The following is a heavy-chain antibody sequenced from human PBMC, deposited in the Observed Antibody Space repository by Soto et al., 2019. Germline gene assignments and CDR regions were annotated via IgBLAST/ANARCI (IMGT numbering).Heavy chain of an antibody. CDR2: IYYSGST. D-gene: IGHD6-13*01. V-gene: IGHV4-39*01. CDR1: GGSISSSSYY. CDR3: ARQVGIAPKYYYYYGMDV. J-gene: IGHJ6*02. Sequence: PSETLSLTCTVSGGSISSSSYYWGWIRQPPGKGLEWIGSIYYSGSTYYNPSLKSRVTISVDTSKNQFSLKLSSVTAADTAVYYFARQVGIAPKYYYYYGMDVWGQGTTVTVSS.